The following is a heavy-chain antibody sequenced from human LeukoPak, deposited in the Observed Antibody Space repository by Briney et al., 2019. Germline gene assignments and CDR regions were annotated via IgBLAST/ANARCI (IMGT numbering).Heavy chain of an antibody. CDR3: ARGSSSWYENNWFDP. Sequence: GASVKVSCKTSGYTFTSFGLSWVRQAPGQGLEWMGWISTYSGETNYAQKPQGRVTMTTDTSTSTAYMELRSLRSDDTAVYYCARGSSSWYENNWFDPWGQGTLVTVSS. J-gene: IGHJ5*02. CDR1: GYTFTSFG. D-gene: IGHD6-13*01. V-gene: IGHV1-18*01. CDR2: ISTYSGET.